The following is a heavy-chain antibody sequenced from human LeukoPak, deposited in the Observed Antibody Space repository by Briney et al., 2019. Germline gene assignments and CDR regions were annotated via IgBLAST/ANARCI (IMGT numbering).Heavy chain of an antibody. CDR3: GGSGSYYPLFDY. V-gene: IGHV3-66*02. CDR2: IYSGGST. Sequence: PGGSLRLSCAASGFTVSSNYMSWVRQAPGKGLEWVSVIYSGGSTYHADSVKGRFTISRDNSKNTLYLQMNSLRVEDTAVYYCGGSGSYYPLFDYWGQRTLVTVSS. J-gene: IGHJ4*02. CDR1: GFTVSSNY. D-gene: IGHD1-26*01.